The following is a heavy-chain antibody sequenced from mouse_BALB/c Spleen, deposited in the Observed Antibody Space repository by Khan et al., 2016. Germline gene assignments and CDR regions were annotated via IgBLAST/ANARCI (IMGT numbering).Heavy chain of an antibody. J-gene: IGHJ4*01. CDR2: IYPGDGDT. CDR1: GYAFSSYW. V-gene: IGHV1-80*01. CDR3: ALYYRAAMDY. D-gene: IGHD2-14*01. Sequence: VQLQQSGAELVRPGSSVKISCKASGYAFSSYWMNWVKQRPGQGLEWIGQIYPGDGDTNYNGKFKGKATLTADKSSSPAYMQLSSLTSEDSAVYFCALYYRAAMDYWGQGTSVTVSS.